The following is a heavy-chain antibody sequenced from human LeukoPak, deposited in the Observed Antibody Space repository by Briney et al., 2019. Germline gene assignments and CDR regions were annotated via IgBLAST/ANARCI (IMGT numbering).Heavy chain of an antibody. CDR1: GFTFSNYA. Sequence: GGSLRLSCAASGFTFSNYAMYWVRQAPGKGLEWVSAISGSDANTYYADSVKGRFTISRDNSKNTLYLQMNSLRAEDTAVYHCARGGGGYVGFDYWGQGTLVTVSS. CDR3: ARGGGGYVGFDY. V-gene: IGHV3-23*01. J-gene: IGHJ4*02. CDR2: ISGSDANT. D-gene: IGHD5-12*01.